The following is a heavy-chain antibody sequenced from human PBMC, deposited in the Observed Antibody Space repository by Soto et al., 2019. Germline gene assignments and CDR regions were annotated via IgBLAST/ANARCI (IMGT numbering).Heavy chain of an antibody. D-gene: IGHD2-8*01. CDR1: GDVFRSYG. V-gene: IGHV1-69*01. CDR2: IIPISGTT. Sequence: QVQLVQSGAEVKKPGSSVKVSCKASGDVFRSYGINWVRQAPGQGLEWMGGIIPISGTTNYAQKFQDRVAITADESTDTVYMALSRLRSEDTAVYFCARVRCFNGLCHTADYGMDVWGQGTTVTVSS. CDR3: ARVRCFNGLCHTADYGMDV. J-gene: IGHJ6*02.